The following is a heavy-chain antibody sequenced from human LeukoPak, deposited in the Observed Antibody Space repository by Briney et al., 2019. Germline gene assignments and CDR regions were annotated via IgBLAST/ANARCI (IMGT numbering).Heavy chain of an antibody. CDR3: ARAPGGGGNGDYYYYYYMDV. Sequence: RASVKVSCNASGGTFSSYAISWVRQAPGQGLEWMGRIIPIFGTANYAQKFQGRVTITTDESTSTAYMELSSLRSEDTAVYYCARAPGGGGNGDYYYYYYMDVWGKGTTVTVSS. J-gene: IGHJ6*03. D-gene: IGHD4-23*01. CDR2: IIPIFGTA. CDR1: GGTFSSYA. V-gene: IGHV1-69*05.